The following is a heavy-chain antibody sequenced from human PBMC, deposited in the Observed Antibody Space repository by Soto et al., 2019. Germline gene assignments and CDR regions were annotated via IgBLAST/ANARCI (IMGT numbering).Heavy chain of an antibody. CDR2: IKEDGSQK. Sequence: GSLRLSCAASGFTFRRYWMSWALQAPGKGLEWVSNIKEDGSQKYYVDSVKGRFTISRDNAKNSLFLQMNSLRAEDTAVYYCARDSGGYLDAWGQGTLVTVSS. J-gene: IGHJ4*02. CDR3: ARDSGGYLDA. CDR1: GFTFRRYW. V-gene: IGHV3-7*01.